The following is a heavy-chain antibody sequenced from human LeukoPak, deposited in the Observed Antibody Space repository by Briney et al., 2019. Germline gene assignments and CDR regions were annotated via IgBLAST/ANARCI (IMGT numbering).Heavy chain of an antibody. Sequence: GGSLRLSCAASGFTFSNHGMHWVRQAPGKGLEWVAFIRYDETNKYYADSLKGRFTISRDNSKNTLYLQMSSLRAEDTAVYYCARTNLWGSNWFDPWGKGTLVTVSS. J-gene: IGHJ5*02. V-gene: IGHV3-30*02. CDR3: ARTNLWGSNWFDP. CDR2: IRYDETNK. CDR1: GFTFSNHG. D-gene: IGHD3-16*01.